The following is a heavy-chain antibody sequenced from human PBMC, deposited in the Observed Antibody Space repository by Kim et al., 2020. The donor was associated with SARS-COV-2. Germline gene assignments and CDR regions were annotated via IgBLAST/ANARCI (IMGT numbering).Heavy chain of an antibody. CDR3: VPSHNYYESNGYYPYYF. V-gene: IGHV3-30*03. Sequence: GGSLRLSCAVSGFTFSTYGMHWVRQAPGKRLEWVAVISSDVRNQYYQDSVRGRFTISRDNSRNTLYLQINSLRPEDTAVYYCVPSHNYYESNGYYPYYF. CDR2: ISSDVRNQ. CDR1: GFTFSTYG. D-gene: IGHD3-22*01. J-gene: IGHJ4*01.